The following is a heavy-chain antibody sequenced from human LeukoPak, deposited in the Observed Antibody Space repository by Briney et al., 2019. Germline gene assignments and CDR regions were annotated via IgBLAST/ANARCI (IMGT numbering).Heavy chain of an antibody. CDR1: GGTFSSYA. D-gene: IGHD5-12*01. J-gene: IGHJ4*02. CDR2: IIPIFGTA. CDR3: ARRCIVATAFDY. V-gene: IGHV1-69*13. Sequence: SVKVSCKASGGTFSSYAISWVRPAPGQGLEWMGGIIPIFGTANYAQKFQGRVTITADESTSTAYMELSSLRSEDTAVYYCARRCIVATAFDYWGQGTLVTVSS.